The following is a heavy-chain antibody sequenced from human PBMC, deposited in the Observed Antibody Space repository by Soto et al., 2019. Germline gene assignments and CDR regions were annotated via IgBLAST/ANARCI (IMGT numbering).Heavy chain of an antibody. V-gene: IGHV4-31*03. CDR1: GGSIKSGGYF. Sequence: QVQLQESGPGLVKPSQTLSLTCTVSGGSIKSGGYFWSWIRHHPGKGLEWIGYIYYSESAYYNPALKNRVIMSVDSSNTQFSLKESSVTTTDTAVYYCASLSRLDSGGGYTAHYHFDYWGQGALVTVSS. CDR3: ASLSRLDSGGGYTAHYHFDY. D-gene: IGHD2-15*01. CDR2: IYYSESA. J-gene: IGHJ4*02.